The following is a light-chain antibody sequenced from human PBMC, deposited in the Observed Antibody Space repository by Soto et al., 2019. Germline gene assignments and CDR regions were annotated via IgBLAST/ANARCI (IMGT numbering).Light chain of an antibody. J-gene: IGLJ1*01. Sequence: QSVLTQPASVSGSPGQSITISCTGTSSDVGGYNYVSWYQQHPGKAPKLMIYEVSNRPSGVSNRFSGSKSGNTASLTISGLQAEDDADYYCSSYTRSSPYVFGTGTKVTAL. CDR3: SSYTRSSPYV. V-gene: IGLV2-14*01. CDR1: SSDVGGYNY. CDR2: EVS.